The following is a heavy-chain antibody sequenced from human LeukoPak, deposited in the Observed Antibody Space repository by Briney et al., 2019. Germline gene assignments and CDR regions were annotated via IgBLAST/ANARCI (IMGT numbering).Heavy chain of an antibody. Sequence: GGSLRLSCAASGFTFRSYSMSWVRQAPGAGLEWASAISPAGDSTTDADSVKGRFTISRDNSKSTLYLQMNGLTAEDTALYYCARRLVTAGITDFFDSWGQGTLVSVSS. CDR1: GFTFRSYS. CDR3: ARRLVTAGITDFFDS. J-gene: IGHJ4*02. V-gene: IGHV3-23*01. D-gene: IGHD2-2*01. CDR2: ISPAGDST.